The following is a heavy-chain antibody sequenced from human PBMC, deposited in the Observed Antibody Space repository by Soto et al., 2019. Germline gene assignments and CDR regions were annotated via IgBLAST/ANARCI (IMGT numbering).Heavy chain of an antibody. CDR1: GGTFSSYA. J-gene: IGHJ1*01. CDR3: ARGAFSWLPLAFQH. V-gene: IGHV1-69*06. CDR2: IIPIFGTA. D-gene: IGHD3-16*01. Sequence: QVQLVQSGAEVKKPGSSVKVSCKASGGTFSSYAISWVRQAPGQGLEWMGGIIPIFGTAIYAQKFQGRVTITADKSTSTAYMELSSLISEDTAVYYCARGAFSWLPLAFQHWGQGTLVTVSS.